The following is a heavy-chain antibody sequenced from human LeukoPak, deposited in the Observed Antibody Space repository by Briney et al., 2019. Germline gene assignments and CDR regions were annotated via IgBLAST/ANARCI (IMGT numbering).Heavy chain of an antibody. CDR2: ISAHNGNT. Sequence: ASVKVSCKASGDTFTTHGIAWVRQAPGQGLEWMGWISAHNGNTNYAQSLQGRVTMTTDTSTNTAYMELRSVRSDDTAVYYCARDGYFDLWGRGTLVTVSS. CDR3: ARDGYFDL. J-gene: IGHJ2*01. CDR1: GDTFTTHG. V-gene: IGHV1-18*01.